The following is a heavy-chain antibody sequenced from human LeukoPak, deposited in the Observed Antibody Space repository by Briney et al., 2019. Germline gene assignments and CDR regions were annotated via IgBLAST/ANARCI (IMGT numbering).Heavy chain of an antibody. D-gene: IGHD6-19*01. V-gene: IGHV4-39*07. Sequence: TSETLSLTCTVSGGSISSSSYYWGWIRQPPGKGLEWIGSIYYSGSTYYNPSLKSRVTISVDTSKNHFSLKLSSVTAADTAVYYCARLRYSSGWLGYWGQGTLVTVSS. CDR2: IYYSGST. CDR3: ARLRYSSGWLGY. J-gene: IGHJ4*02. CDR1: GGSISSSSYY.